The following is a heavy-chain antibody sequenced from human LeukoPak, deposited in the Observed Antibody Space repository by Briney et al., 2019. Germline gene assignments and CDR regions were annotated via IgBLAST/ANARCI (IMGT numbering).Heavy chain of an antibody. J-gene: IGHJ6*02. V-gene: IGHV3-11*01. CDR3: ARYRAAGGRFYYYYYGMDV. CDR1: GFTFTNYA. CDR2: ISSSGSTI. Sequence: GGSLRLPCAASGFTFTNYAMSWIRQAPGKGLEWVSYISSSGSTIYYVDSVKGRFTISRDNAKNSLYLQMNSLRAEDTAVYYCARYRAAGGRFYYYYYGMDVWGQGTTVTVSS. D-gene: IGHD6-13*01.